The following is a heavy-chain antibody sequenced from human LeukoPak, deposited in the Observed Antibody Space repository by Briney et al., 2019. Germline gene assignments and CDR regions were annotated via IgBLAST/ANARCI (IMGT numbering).Heavy chain of an antibody. Sequence: PGGSLRLSCAASGFSFSSYGMHWVRQAPGKGLEWVAVIWNDGSDDYYKDSVKGRFTISRDNSKNTLYLQMNSLRAEDTAVYYCAKDLMGATENDYWGQGTLVTVSS. CDR2: IWNDGSDD. V-gene: IGHV3-30*02. CDR3: AKDLMGATENDY. D-gene: IGHD1-26*01. CDR1: GFSFSSYG. J-gene: IGHJ4*02.